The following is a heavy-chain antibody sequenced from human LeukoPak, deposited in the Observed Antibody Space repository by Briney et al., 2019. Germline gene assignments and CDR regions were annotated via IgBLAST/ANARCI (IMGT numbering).Heavy chain of an antibody. CDR3: ARSQRSYSSPYDY. CDR1: GGSISSYY. CDR2: IYTSGST. D-gene: IGHD1-26*01. V-gene: IGHV4-4*09. J-gene: IGHJ4*02. Sequence: SETLSLTCTVSGGSISSYYWSWIRQPPGKGLEWIGYIYTSGSTNYNPSLKSRVTISVDTSKNQFSLKLSSVTAADTAMYYCARSQRSYSSPYDYWGQGTLVTVSS.